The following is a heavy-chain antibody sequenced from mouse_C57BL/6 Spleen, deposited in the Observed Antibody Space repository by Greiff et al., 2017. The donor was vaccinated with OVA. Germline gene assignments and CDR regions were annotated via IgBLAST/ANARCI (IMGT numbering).Heavy chain of an antibody. J-gene: IGHJ1*03. V-gene: IGHV1-26*01. D-gene: IGHD1-1*01. CDR1: GYTFTDYY. CDR2: INPNNGGT. CDR3: GRGDYYGSSYWYLDV. Sequence: VQLQQSGPELVKPGASVKISCKASGYTFTDYYMNWVKQSHGKSLEWIGDINPNNGGTSYNQKFKGKATLTVDKSSSTAYMELRSLTSEDSAVYYCGRGDYYGSSYWYLDVWGTGTTVTVSS.